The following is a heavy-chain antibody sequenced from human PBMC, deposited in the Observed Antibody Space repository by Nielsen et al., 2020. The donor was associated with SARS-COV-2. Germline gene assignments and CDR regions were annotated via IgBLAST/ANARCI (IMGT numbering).Heavy chain of an antibody. J-gene: IGHJ4*02. Sequence: GGSLRLSCAASGFRFSVSWMSWVRQAPGKGLEWVASINQDGSRISYVDSVRGRFAISRDNAKDSIHLQMNSLRGDDTAVYYCADPPSGFWGQGALVTVSA. CDR3: ADPPSGF. CDR1: GFRFSVSW. D-gene: IGHD3-10*01. V-gene: IGHV3-7*01. CDR2: INQDGSRI.